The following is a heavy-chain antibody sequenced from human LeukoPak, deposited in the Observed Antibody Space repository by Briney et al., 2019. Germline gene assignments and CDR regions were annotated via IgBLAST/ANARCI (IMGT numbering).Heavy chain of an antibody. CDR2: VYVTGIT. J-gene: IGHJ5*02. Sequence: SETLSLTCNVSGGSITFGSYYWNWIRQPAGKTLEWNGRVYVTGITNYNPSLKSRVTISLDKARNQVSLMLTSVTAADTAVYYCARERGMRELRTWFDPWGQGSLVTVST. CDR3: ARERGMRELRTWFDP. CDR1: GGSITFGSYY. V-gene: IGHV4-61*02. D-gene: IGHD3-16*01.